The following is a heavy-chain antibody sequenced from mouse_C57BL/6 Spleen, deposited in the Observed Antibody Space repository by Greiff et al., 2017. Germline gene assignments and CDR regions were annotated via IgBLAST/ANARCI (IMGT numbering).Heavy chain of an antibody. CDR2: IDPSDSYT. CDR3: ARPRDYDWYFDV. D-gene: IGHD2-4*01. J-gene: IGHJ1*03. CDR1: GYTFTSYW. V-gene: IGHV1-69*01. Sequence: QVQLQQPGAELVMPGASVKLSCKASGYTFTSYWMHWVKQRPGQGLEWIGEIDPSDSYTNYNQKFKGKSTLTVDKSSSTAYMQLSSLTSEDSAVYYCARPRDYDWYFDVWGTGTTVTVSS.